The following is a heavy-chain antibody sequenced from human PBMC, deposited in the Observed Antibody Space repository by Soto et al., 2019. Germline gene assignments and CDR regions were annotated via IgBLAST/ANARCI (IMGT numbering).Heavy chain of an antibody. CDR2: IYYSGST. V-gene: IGHV4-59*08. D-gene: IGHD1-26*01. J-gene: IGHJ4*02. Sequence: SETLSLTCTVSGGIISSWYWSWIRQPPGKGLEWIGYIYYSGSTNCNPSLKSRVTISVDTSKNQFSLKLSSVTAADTAVYYCARRYGSAIDYWGQGTLVTVSS. CDR3: ARRYGSAIDY. CDR1: GGIISSWY.